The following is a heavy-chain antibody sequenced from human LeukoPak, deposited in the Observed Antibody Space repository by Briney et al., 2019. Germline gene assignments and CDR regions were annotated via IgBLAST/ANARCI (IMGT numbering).Heavy chain of an antibody. CDR2: MQSNGNS. CDR3: ARDKQHSYGRCFAH. J-gene: IGHJ4*02. Sequence: MSSETVSLTCTVSGDSISTYHWNWIRKPPGKGLEWIAYMQSNGNSKYNPSLRSRVTMFVDTSKSQVALILRSVTAADTAVYYCARDKQHSYGRCFAHWGQGALVTVSS. V-gene: IGHV4-59*01. D-gene: IGHD5-18*01. CDR1: GDSISTYH.